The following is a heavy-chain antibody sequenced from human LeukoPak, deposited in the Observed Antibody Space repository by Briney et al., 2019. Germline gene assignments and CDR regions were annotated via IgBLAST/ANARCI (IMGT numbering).Heavy chain of an antibody. CDR1: GGSFSGFY. Sequence: SETLSLTCAVYGGSFSGFYWTWIRQPPGKGLEWIGEIHHTGSTNYNPSLKTRVTISVDTSKNQFSLNLKSVTAADTAVYYCARSSRPLLPYSFWGQGTLVTVAS. J-gene: IGHJ1*01. V-gene: IGHV4-34*01. CDR2: IHHTGST. CDR3: ARSSRPLLPYSF. D-gene: IGHD3-22*01.